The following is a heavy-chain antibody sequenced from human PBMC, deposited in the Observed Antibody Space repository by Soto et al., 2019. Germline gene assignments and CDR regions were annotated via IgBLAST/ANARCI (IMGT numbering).Heavy chain of an antibody. CDR2: IYYSGST. Sequence: SETLSLTCTVSGGSVSSGSYYWSWIRQPPGRGLEWIGYIYYSGSTNYNPSLKSRITISVDTSKNQFSLKLSSVTAADTAVYYCARDWRLMPRIWGQGTMVTVSS. J-gene: IGHJ3*02. CDR1: GGSVSSGSYY. D-gene: IGHD3-16*01. CDR3: ARDWRLMPRI. V-gene: IGHV4-61*01.